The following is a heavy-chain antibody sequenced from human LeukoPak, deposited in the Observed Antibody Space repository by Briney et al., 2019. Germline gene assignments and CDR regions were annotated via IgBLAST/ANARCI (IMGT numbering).Heavy chain of an antibody. D-gene: IGHD3-3*01. CDR3: ARDRTPRGFLEWLPNDAFDI. V-gene: IGHV1-46*01. J-gene: IGHJ3*02. Sequence: ASVTVSCKASGYTFTSYYMHWVRQAPGQGLEWMGIINPSGGSTSYAQKFQGRVTMTRDTSTSTVYMELSSLRSEDTAVYYCARDRTPRGFLEWLPNDAFDIWGQGTMVTVSS. CDR1: GYTFTSYY. CDR2: INPSGGST.